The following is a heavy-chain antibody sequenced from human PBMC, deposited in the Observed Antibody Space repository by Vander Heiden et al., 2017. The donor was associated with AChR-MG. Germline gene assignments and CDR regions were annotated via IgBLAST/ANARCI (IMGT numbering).Heavy chain of an antibody. Sequence: QVHLQESGPGLVKPSETLSLTCTVSGGSISPYFWNCIRQPPRKGRESIGSIHYSGSTNYNPSLKSRVTISLDTSKTQVSLRLTAVTAADTAVYYCARDPDSSGYYSHFDPWGQGTLVTVSS. CDR1: GGSISPYF. CDR2: IHYSGST. D-gene: IGHD3-22*01. CDR3: ARDPDSSGYYSHFDP. J-gene: IGHJ5*02. V-gene: IGHV4-59*01.